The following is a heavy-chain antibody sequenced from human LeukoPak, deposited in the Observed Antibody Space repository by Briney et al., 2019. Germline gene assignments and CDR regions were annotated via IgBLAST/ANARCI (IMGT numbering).Heavy chain of an antibody. J-gene: IGHJ5*02. CDR1: GNSISNYY. CDR2: IYISGST. Sequence: SETLSLTCTVSGNSISNYYWSWIRQPAGKGLKWIGRIYISGSTNYNPSLKSRVTMSVDTSKNQFSLKLSSVTAADTALYYCARQTYYYDSSGYLKGWFDPWGQGTLVTVSS. CDR3: ARQTYYYDSSGYLKGWFDP. D-gene: IGHD3-22*01. V-gene: IGHV4-4*07.